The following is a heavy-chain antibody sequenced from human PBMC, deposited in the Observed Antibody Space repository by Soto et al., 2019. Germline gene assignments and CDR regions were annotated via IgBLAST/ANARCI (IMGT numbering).Heavy chain of an antibody. CDR2: IYHSGST. CDR3: ARLGIGWEFPFDY. V-gene: IGHV4-61*08. CDR1: GGSVSNDAYC. D-gene: IGHD1-26*01. J-gene: IGHJ4*02. Sequence: QVQLQESGPGLVKPSETLSLTCIVSGGSVSNDAYCWSWIRQPPGKGLEWIGYIYHSGSTYYNPSLKSRVTISADTSANQFSLKVSSVTAADTAVYYCARLGIGWEFPFDYWGQGTLVNVSS.